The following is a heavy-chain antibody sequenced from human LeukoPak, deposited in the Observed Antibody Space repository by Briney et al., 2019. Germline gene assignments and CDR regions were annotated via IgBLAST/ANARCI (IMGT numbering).Heavy chain of an antibody. CDR3: ARLYSSSWYFDY. V-gene: IGHV4-39*01. CDR1: GGSISSSSYY. CDR2: IYYSGST. D-gene: IGHD6-13*01. Sequence: SETLSLTCTASGGSISSSSYYWGWIRQPPGKGLEWIGSIYYSGSTYYNPSLKSRVTISVDTSKNQFSLKLSSVTAADTAVYYCARLYSSSWYFDYWGQGTLVTVSS. J-gene: IGHJ4*02.